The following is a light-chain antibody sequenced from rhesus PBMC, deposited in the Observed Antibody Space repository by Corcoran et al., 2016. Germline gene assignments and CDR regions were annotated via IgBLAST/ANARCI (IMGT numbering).Light chain of an antibody. CDR2: GSS. CDR3: QQDYSWPRALT. CDR1: QSVSSS. Sequence: EIVMTQSPATLSLSPGERATLSCRASQSVSSSLAWYQQKPGQAPKLLNYGSSSRATGIPDRFSGSGSGKEFTLTISSLEPEDVGVYYCQQDYSWPRALTFGGGTKVELK. V-gene: IGKV3-42*01. J-gene: IGKJ4*01.